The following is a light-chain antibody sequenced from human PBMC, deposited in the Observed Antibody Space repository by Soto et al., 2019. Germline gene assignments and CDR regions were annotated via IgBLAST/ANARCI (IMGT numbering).Light chain of an antibody. Sequence: DIVLTQSPDTLSLSPGERATLSCRASQSVSSNYLAWYQQKPGQAPRLLIYGASTSATGIPDRFSGSGSGTDFTLTISRLEPEDFAVYYCQHYGSSSYTFGRGTRLEIK. CDR2: GAS. V-gene: IGKV3-20*01. CDR1: QSVSSNY. J-gene: IGKJ2*01. CDR3: QHYGSSSYT.